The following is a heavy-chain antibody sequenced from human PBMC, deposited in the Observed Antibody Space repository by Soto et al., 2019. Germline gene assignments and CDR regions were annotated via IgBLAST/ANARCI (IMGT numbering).Heavy chain of an antibody. V-gene: IGHV1-69*10. CDR2: IIPILGTP. Sequence: SVKVSCKTSGDTFSSYAISWGRQAPGQGLEWMGGIIPILGTPSYAQKFQGRVTIAADKSTSTAYMELSSLRSEDTAVYYCARERSRYDRSGYYRPDYWGQGTLVTVSS. D-gene: IGHD3-22*01. J-gene: IGHJ4*02. CDR3: ARERSRYDRSGYYRPDY. CDR1: GDTFSSYA.